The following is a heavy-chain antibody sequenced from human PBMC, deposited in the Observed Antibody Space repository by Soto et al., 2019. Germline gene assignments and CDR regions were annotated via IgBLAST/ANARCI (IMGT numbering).Heavy chain of an antibody. CDR2: IYSSGST. J-gene: IGHJ4*02. CDR1: GGSISSYY. V-gene: IGHV4-4*07. CDR3: TRGPSIFGVALYFDS. D-gene: IGHD3-3*01. Sequence: QVQLQESGPGLVKPSETLSLTCTVSGGSISSYYWSWIRQSAGKGLEWIGRIYSSGSTNYKPSLQSRVTMSVDTSKNQFSLKLSSVTAADTAVYYCTRGPSIFGVALYFDSWCQGTLVTVSS.